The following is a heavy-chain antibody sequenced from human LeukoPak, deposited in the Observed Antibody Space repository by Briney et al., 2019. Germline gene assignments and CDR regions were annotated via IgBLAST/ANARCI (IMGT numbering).Heavy chain of an antibody. Sequence: GGSLRLSCAASGFTFSSYAMSWVRQAPRVGMEWVSTISSNGYSTYYADTVKGRFTISRDNYKNTLYLQMNSLRTDDTAVYYCEKGGIKWFGESAHFEYWGQGTLVTVSS. V-gene: IGHV3-23*01. CDR3: EKGGIKWFGESAHFEY. J-gene: IGHJ4*02. CDR2: ISSNGYST. D-gene: IGHD3-10*01. CDR1: GFTFSSYA.